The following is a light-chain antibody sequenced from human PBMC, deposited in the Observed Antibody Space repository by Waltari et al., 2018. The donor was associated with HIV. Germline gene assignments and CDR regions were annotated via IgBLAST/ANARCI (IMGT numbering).Light chain of an antibody. CDR3: AAWDDSLNGPL. CDR1: SSNIGSNT. CDR2: SNN. J-gene: IGLJ2*01. V-gene: IGLV1-44*01. Sequence: QSVLTQPPSASGTPGQRVTISCSGSSSNIGSNTVNWYQQLPGTAPKLLIYSNNQRPSGGPDRFSGSKSGTSASLAISGLQSDDEADYYCAAWDDSLNGPLFGGGTKLTV.